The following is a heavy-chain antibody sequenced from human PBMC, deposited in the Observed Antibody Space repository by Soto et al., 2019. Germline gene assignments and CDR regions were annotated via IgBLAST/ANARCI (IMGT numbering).Heavy chain of an antibody. CDR3: ARGYSGYEKPKYYYYMDV. Sequence: ASVKVSCKASGGTFSSYTISWVRQAPGQGLEWMGRIIPILGIANYEQKFQGKVTITADKSTSTAYMELSSLRSEDTAVYYCARGYSGYEKPKYYYYMDVWGKGTTVTVSS. D-gene: IGHD5-12*01. J-gene: IGHJ6*03. CDR2: IIPILGIA. CDR1: GGTFSSYT. V-gene: IGHV1-69*02.